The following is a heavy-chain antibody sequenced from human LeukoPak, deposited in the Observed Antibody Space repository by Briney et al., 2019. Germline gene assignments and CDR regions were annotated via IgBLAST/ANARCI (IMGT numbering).Heavy chain of an antibody. D-gene: IGHD2-2*01. J-gene: IGHJ4*02. CDR1: GFTFSSFW. Sequence: GGSLRLSCAASGFTFSSFWMSWVRQSPGKGLEWVANIKPDGSEEYCVDSVKGRFTISRDNAKSSLYLQMNSLRAEDTAVYYCVGARTTAAFWGQGTLVTVSS. V-gene: IGHV3-7*03. CDR2: IKPDGSEE. CDR3: VGARTTAAF.